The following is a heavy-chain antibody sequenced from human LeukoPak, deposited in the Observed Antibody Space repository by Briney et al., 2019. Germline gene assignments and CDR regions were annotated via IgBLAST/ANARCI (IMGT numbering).Heavy chain of an antibody. Sequence: ASQTLSLTRTVSGGSISSGTNYWNWIRQRPGRGLEWIGYIYSSGHTYYNPSLKNRVFLSMDTSKKQISLKLTSVTAAETAVYYCARAPSVAWHHFQLWGQGTLVTVSS. CDR1: GGSISSGTNY. CDR2: IYSSGHT. CDR3: ARAPSVAWHHFQL. J-gene: IGHJ1*01. V-gene: IGHV4-31*03.